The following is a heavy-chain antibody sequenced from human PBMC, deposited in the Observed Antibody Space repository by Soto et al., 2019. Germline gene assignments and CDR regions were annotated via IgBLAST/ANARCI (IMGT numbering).Heavy chain of an antibody. CDR2: IIPIFGTA. CDR3: ARTYSYGYYFDY. J-gene: IGHJ4*02. V-gene: IGHV1-69*06. CDR1: GGTFSSYA. Sequence: RASVKVSCKASGGTFSSYAISWVRQAPGQGLEWMGGIIPIFGTANYAQKFQGRVTITADKSTSTAYMELSSLRSEDTAVYYCARTYSYGYYFDYWGQGTLVTVSS. D-gene: IGHD5-18*01.